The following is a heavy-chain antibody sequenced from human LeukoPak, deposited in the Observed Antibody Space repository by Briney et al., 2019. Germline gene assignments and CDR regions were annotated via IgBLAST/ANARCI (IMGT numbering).Heavy chain of an antibody. CDR1: GGSISSYY. D-gene: IGHD1-1*01. J-gene: IGHJ6*03. CDR3: ARVLPNDNYYYYMDV. V-gene: IGHV4-59*01. CDR2: IYYSGST. Sequence: SSETLSLTCTVSGGSISSYYWSWIRQPPGKGLEWIGYIYYSGSTNYNPSLKSRVTISVDTSKNQFSLKLSSVTAADTAVYYCARVLPNDNYYYYMDVWGKGTTVTVSS.